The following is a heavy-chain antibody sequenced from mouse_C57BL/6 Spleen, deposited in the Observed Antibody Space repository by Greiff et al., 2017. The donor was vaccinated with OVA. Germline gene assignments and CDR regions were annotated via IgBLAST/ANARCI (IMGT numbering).Heavy chain of an antibody. J-gene: IGHJ2*01. D-gene: IGHD2-5*01. Sequence: QVQLQQSGAELARPGASVKMSCKASGYTFTSYTMHWVKQRPGQGLEWIGYINPSSGYTKYNQKFKDKATLTADKSSSTAYMQLSSLTSEDSAVYYCASYSNYEGYFDYWGQGTTLTVSS. CDR1: GYTFTSYT. CDR2: INPSSGYT. CDR3: ASYSNYEGYFDY. V-gene: IGHV1-4*01.